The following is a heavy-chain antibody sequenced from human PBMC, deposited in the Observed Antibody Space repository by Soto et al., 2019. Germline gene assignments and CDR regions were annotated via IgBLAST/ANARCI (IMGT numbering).Heavy chain of an antibody. D-gene: IGHD3-10*01. CDR2: INAGNGNT. Sequence: QVQLVQSGAEVKKPGASVKVSCKASGYTFTSYAMHWVRQAPGQRLEWMGWINAGNGNTKYSQKFQGRVTITRDTSASTAYMELSSLRSEDTAVYYCARGRRSAGYYGSGFYWFDPWGQGTLVTVSS. V-gene: IGHV1-3*01. J-gene: IGHJ5*02. CDR3: ARGRRSAGYYGSGFYWFDP. CDR1: GYTFTSYA.